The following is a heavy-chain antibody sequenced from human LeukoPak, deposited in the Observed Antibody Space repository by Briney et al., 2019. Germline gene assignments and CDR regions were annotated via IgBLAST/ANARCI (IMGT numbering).Heavy chain of an antibody. J-gene: IGHJ3*01. Sequence: SETLSLTCAVYGGSFSGSFWTWIRQPPGKGLEWIGEINHSGSTNSNPSLKSRVTISVGTSKSQFSPKLRSVTAADTALYYCARGLRRRGADSFDLWGQGTMVTVSS. CDR1: GGSFSGSF. D-gene: IGHD1-26*01. V-gene: IGHV4-34*01. CDR2: INHSGST. CDR3: ARGLRRRGADSFDL.